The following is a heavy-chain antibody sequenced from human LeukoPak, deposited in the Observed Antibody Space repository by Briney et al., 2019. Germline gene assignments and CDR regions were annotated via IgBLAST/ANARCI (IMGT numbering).Heavy chain of an antibody. CDR3: ARRQYYYDSSGYLRDYYYYMDV. CDR1: GFTFSSYS. J-gene: IGHJ6*03. CDR2: ISGSGGST. V-gene: IGHV3-23*01. D-gene: IGHD3-22*01. Sequence: GGSLRLSCAASGFTFSSYSMNWVRQAPGKGLEWVSAISGSGGSTYYADSVKGRFTISTDNSKITLYLQMNSLRAEDTAVYYRARRQYYYDSSGYLRDYYYYMDVWGKGTTVTISS.